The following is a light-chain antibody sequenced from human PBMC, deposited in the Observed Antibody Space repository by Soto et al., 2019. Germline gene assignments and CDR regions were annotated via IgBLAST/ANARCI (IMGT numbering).Light chain of an antibody. Sequence: QSALTQPASVSGSPGQSITISCTGTSSDVGSYNLVSWYQQHPGKAPKLMIYEGSKRPPGVSNRFSGSKSGHTASLTISGLKAEYEADYYCCSYAGSSTFVFGGGTKVTVL. CDR1: SSDVGSYNL. J-gene: IGLJ2*01. V-gene: IGLV2-23*03. CDR2: EGS. CDR3: CSYAGSSTFV.